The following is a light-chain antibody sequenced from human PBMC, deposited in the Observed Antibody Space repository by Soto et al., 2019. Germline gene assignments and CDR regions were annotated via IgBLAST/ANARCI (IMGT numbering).Light chain of an antibody. CDR3: QQLNSYPPT. CDR1: QGISSY. J-gene: IGKJ2*01. Sequence: IQLTQSPSSLSPSVGDRVTITCRASQGISSYLAWYQQKPGKAPKLLIYAASTLQSGVPSRFSGSGSGTDFTLTISSLQPEDFATYYCQQLNSYPPTFGQGTKLEIK. CDR2: AAS. V-gene: IGKV1-9*01.